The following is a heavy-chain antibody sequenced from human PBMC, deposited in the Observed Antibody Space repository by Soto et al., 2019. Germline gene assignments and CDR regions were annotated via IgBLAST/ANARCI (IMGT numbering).Heavy chain of an antibody. V-gene: IGHV3-30*03. CDR1: GFTFSSYG. D-gene: IGHD2-2*01. J-gene: IGHJ6*02. Sequence: QVQLVESGGGVVQPGRSLRLSCAASGFTFSSYGMHWVRQAPGKGLEWVAVISYDGSNKYYADSVKGRFTISRDNSKNALYLQMGSLGAEDTAVYYCAMDHCSSASCYLYYYYGMDVWGQGATVTVSS. CDR3: AMDHCSSASCYLYYYYGMDV. CDR2: ISYDGSNK.